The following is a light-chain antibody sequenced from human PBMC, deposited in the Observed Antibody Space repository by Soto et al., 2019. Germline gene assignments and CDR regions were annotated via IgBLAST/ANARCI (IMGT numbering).Light chain of an antibody. CDR2: GND. J-gene: IGLJ3*02. CDR1: RSNIGSNT. V-gene: IGLV1-44*01. Sequence: QLVLTQPPSATGTAGQRVTISCSGSRSNIGSNTVNWYQQLPGTALKLLIYGNDQRPSGVPDRFSGSKSGTSASLAISGLLSEDEADYYCAPWDDSLNGPVFGGWTKLTVL. CDR3: APWDDSLNGPV.